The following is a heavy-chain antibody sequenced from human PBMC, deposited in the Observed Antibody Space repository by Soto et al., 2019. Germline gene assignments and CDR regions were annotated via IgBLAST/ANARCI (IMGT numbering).Heavy chain of an antibody. V-gene: IGHV4-34*01. D-gene: IGHD3-16*02. CDR1: GGSLSGYY. CDR2: INHSGST. J-gene: IGHJ4*02. Sequence: PSETLSLTCAVYGGSLSGYYWSWIRQPPGKGLEWIGEINHSGSTNYNPSLKSRVTISVDTSKNQSSLKLSSVTAADTAVYYCARSPRRRIMITFGGVIAPYYFDYWGQGTLVTVSS. CDR3: ARSPRRRIMITFGGVIAPYYFDY.